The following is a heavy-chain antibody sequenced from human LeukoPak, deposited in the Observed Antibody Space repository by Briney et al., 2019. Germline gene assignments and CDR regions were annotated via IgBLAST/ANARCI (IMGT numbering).Heavy chain of an antibody. CDR3: ARVPNGITFGGVIDHFDY. V-gene: IGHV3-11*04. CDR2: ISTSGSTI. J-gene: IGHJ4*02. Sequence: PGGSLRLSCAASGFTFSDYYMSWIRQAPGKGLEWVSYISTSGSTIYYADSVKGRFTISRDNAKNSLYLQMNSLRAEDTAVYYCARVPNGITFGGVIDHFDYWGQGTLVTVSS. D-gene: IGHD3-16*02. CDR1: GFTFSDYY.